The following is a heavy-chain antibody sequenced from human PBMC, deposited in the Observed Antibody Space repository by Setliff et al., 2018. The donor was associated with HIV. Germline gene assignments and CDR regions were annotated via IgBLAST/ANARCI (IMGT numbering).Heavy chain of an antibody. D-gene: IGHD6-19*01. Sequence: ASVKVSCKASGYTFTSFDIKWVRQATGQGLEWMGWMNPNSGTTGYAQKFQGRVTMTRDTSISTAYMELSSLRSEDTAVYYCAGGLAVAGTGDWGQGTRVTVSS. V-gene: IGHV1-8*02. CDR1: GYTFTSFD. CDR2: MNPNSGTT. J-gene: IGHJ4*02. CDR3: AGGLAVAGTGD.